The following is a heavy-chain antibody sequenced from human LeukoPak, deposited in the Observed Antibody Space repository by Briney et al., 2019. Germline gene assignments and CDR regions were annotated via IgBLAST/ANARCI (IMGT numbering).Heavy chain of an antibody. V-gene: IGHV3-23*01. Sequence: GSPRLSCPASAFTFRTYVMRWVRHAPAKGLVPSSTISASGERTYHADSVSGWFNFSRDNSKNTRYLQMNSLRADDAAVYYCAKAGPGTMTFDAFDIWGQGTVVTVSS. D-gene: IGHD3-22*01. CDR2: ISASGERT. J-gene: IGHJ3*02. CDR1: AFTFRTYV. CDR3: AKAGPGTMTFDAFDI.